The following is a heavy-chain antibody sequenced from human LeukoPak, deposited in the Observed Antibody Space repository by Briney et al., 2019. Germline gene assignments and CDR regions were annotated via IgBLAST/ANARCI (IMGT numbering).Heavy chain of an antibody. J-gene: IGHJ4*02. CDR2: INPNSGGT. CDR3: ARGSRWYQLLLGV. CDR1: GYTFTGYY. Sequence: ASVKVSCKASGYTFTGYYMHWVRQAPGQGLEWMGWINPNSGGTNYAQKFQDRVTMTRDTSISTAYMELSSLRSDDTAVYYCARGSRWYQLLLGVWGQGTLVTVSS. V-gene: IGHV1-2*02. D-gene: IGHD2-2*01.